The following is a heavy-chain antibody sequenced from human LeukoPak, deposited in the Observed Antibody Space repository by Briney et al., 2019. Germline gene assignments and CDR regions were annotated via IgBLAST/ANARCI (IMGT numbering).Heavy chain of an antibody. CDR2: MNPNSGNT. Sequence: GASVKVSCKASGYTFTGYYMHWVRQAPGQGLEWMGWMNPNSGNTGYAQKFQGRVTMTRNTSISTAYMELSSLRSEDTAVYYCARTPPYSSGWYVRHNWFDPWGQGTLVTVSS. V-gene: IGHV1-8*02. CDR1: GYTFTGYY. D-gene: IGHD6-19*01. CDR3: ARTPPYSSGWYVRHNWFDP. J-gene: IGHJ5*02.